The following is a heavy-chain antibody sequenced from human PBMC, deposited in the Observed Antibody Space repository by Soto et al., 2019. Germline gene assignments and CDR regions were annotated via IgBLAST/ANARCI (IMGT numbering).Heavy chain of an antibody. J-gene: IGHJ4*02. CDR1: GDSVSSNTVA. Sequence: PSQTLSLTCAISGDSVSSNTVAWNWIRQSPSRGLEWLGRTYYRSKWYDDYAESVKSRITINPDTSKNQFSLHLNSVTLEDTAVYYCARGRAYYNILTGYYNPSYFDYWGQGTLVTVSS. CDR2: TYYRSKWYD. V-gene: IGHV6-1*01. CDR3: ARGRAYYNILTGYYNPSYFDY. D-gene: IGHD3-9*01.